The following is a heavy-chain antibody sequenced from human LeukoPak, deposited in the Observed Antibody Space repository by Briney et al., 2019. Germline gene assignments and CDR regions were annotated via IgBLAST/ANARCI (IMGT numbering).Heavy chain of an antibody. CDR2: INTNTGNP. Sequence: ASVTVSCKASGYTFTSYAMNWVRQAPGQGLEWMGWINTNTGNPTYAQGFTGRFVFSLDTSVSTAYLQISSLKAEDTAVYYCARGHREKQLPPDYYFDYWGQGTLVTVSS. D-gene: IGHD6-13*01. CDR1: GYTFTSYA. J-gene: IGHJ4*02. CDR3: ARGHREKQLPPDYYFDY. V-gene: IGHV7-4-1*02.